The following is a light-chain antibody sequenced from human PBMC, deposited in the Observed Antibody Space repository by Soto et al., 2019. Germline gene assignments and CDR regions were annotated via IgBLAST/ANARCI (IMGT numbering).Light chain of an antibody. V-gene: IGKV3-15*01. J-gene: IGKJ1*01. CDR1: ESVSRN. CDR2: DAS. Sequence: EGVMTQSPTTLSGSPGERATLPCQASESVSRNLAWYQQKPGQAPRLLIYDASTRATGIPDRFSGGGSGTDFTLTISRLEPEDFAVYYCQQYGNSPQTFGQGTKVDIK. CDR3: QQYGNSPQT.